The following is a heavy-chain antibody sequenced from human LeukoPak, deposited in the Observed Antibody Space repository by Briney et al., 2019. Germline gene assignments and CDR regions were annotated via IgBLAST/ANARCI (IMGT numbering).Heavy chain of an antibody. Sequence: ASVKVSCKASGYTFTSYDINWVRQATGQGLEWMGWMNPNSGNTGYAQKFQGRVTMTRNTSISTAYMELSSLRSEDTAVYYCARGPTPYYDFWSGYYYGYYFDYRGQGTLVTVSS. J-gene: IGHJ4*02. CDR1: GYTFTSYD. D-gene: IGHD3-3*01. CDR3: ARGPTPYYDFWSGYYYGYYFDY. V-gene: IGHV1-8*01. CDR2: MNPNSGNT.